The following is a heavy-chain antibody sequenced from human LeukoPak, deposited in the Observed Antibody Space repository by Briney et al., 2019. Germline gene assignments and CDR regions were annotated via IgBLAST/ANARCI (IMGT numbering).Heavy chain of an antibody. D-gene: IGHD3-22*01. J-gene: IGHJ3*02. CDR1: GGSISSSNW. V-gene: IGHV4-4*02. CDR2: IYHSGST. Sequence: SETLSLTCAVSGGSISSSNWWSWVRQPPGKALEYIGSIYHSGSTYYNPSLKSRVTISVDTSKNQFSLKLSSVTAADTAVYYCARDRSISVIAHAFHIWGQGTMVTVSS. CDR3: ARDRSISVIAHAFHI.